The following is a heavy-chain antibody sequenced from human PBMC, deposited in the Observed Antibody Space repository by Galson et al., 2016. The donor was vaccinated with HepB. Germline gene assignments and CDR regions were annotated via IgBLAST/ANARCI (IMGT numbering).Heavy chain of an antibody. J-gene: IGHJ4*02. D-gene: IGHD4/OR15-4a*01. CDR1: GYTFTRYD. CDR3: AREWDVLFDH. Sequence: SVKVSCKASGYTFTRYDIHWVRQAPGQGLEWMGWIYPYNGNTNYAQKFQGRVTLTTDTSTNTVYMELRSLRSDDTAIYYCAREWDVLFDHGGQGTLVTVSS. CDR2: IYPYNGNT. V-gene: IGHV1-18*01.